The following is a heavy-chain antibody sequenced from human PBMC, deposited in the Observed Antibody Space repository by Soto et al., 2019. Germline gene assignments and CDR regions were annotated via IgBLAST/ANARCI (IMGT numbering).Heavy chain of an antibody. CDR1: GYSISSGYY. Sequence: SETLSLTCAVSGYSISSGYYCGWIRQPPGKGLEWIGSIYHSGNTYYNPSLKSRVTISVDTSKNHFSLKLSSVTTADTAVYYCARARIVVAGTIVDYWGQGTLVTVSS. D-gene: IGHD6-19*01. CDR3: ARARIVVAGTIVDY. V-gene: IGHV4-38-2*01. CDR2: IYHSGNT. J-gene: IGHJ4*02.